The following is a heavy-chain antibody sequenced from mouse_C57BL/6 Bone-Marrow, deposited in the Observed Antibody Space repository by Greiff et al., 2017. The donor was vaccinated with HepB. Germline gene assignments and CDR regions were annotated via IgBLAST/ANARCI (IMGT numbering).Heavy chain of an antibody. CDR1: GYSFTDYN. CDR2: INPNYGTT. CDR3: ARSWYYGGGWFAY. J-gene: IGHJ3*01. D-gene: IGHD1-1*01. Sequence: EVQGVESGPELVKPGASVKISCKASGYSFTDYNMNWVKQSNGKSLEWIGVINPNYGTTSYNQKFKGKATLTVDQSSSTAYMQLNSLTSEDSAVYYCARSWYYGGGWFAYWGQGTLVTVSA. V-gene: IGHV1-39*01.